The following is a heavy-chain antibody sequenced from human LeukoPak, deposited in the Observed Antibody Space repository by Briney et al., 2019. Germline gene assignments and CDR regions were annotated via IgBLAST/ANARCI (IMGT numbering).Heavy chain of an antibody. V-gene: IGHV1-18*01. CDR1: GYTFTNYG. CDR3: ARDEGYSSATLY. D-gene: IGHD6-25*01. Sequence: ASVKVSCKASGYTFTNYGITWVRQAPGQGLEWMGWISAYSGDTHYALKLQGRVTMTTDTSTTTAYMELRSLRSDGTAVYFCARDEGYSSATLYWGQGTLVTVSS. J-gene: IGHJ4*02. CDR2: ISAYSGDT.